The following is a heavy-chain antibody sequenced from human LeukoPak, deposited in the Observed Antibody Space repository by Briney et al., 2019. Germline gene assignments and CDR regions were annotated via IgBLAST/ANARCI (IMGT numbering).Heavy chain of an antibody. Sequence: GGSLRLSCAASGFTFSSYGMHWVRQAPGKGLEWVAFIRYDGSNKYYADSVKGRFTISRDNSKNTLYLQMNSLRAEDTAVYYCAKPPLGTRVGAAGPPDYWGQGTLVTVSS. V-gene: IGHV3-30*02. CDR2: IRYDGSNK. CDR1: GFTFSSYG. J-gene: IGHJ4*02. D-gene: IGHD6-13*01. CDR3: AKPPLGTRVGAAGPPDY.